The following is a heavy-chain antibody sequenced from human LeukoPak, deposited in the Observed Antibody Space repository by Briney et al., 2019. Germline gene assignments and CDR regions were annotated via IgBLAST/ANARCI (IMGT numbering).Heavy chain of an antibody. D-gene: IGHD3-3*01. V-gene: IGHV3-15*01. J-gene: IGHJ5*02. CDR2: IKSQTHGGTA. Sequence: GGSLRLSCAAPGFTFSNVWMSWVRQAPGKGLEWVGRIKSQTHGGTADYAAPVKGRFTISRDDSENMLYLQMDSLKTEDTAVYYCTTDRFSWGQGILVPVSS. CDR1: GFTFSNVW. CDR3: TTDRFS.